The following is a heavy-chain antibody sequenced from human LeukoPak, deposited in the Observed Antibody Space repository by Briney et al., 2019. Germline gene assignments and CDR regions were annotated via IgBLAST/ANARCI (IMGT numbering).Heavy chain of an antibody. CDR3: AKDLYRSGAERYLDY. V-gene: IGHV3-23*01. Sequence: GSLRLSCAASGFTFTTYAMSWVRQAPGKGLEWVSAISVSGGSSYHADSVKGRITISRDNSKITLYLQMNSLRAEDTAVYYCAKDLYRSGAERYLDYWGQGTLVTVSS. D-gene: IGHD6-19*01. CDR1: GFTFTTYA. CDR2: ISVSGGSS. J-gene: IGHJ4*02.